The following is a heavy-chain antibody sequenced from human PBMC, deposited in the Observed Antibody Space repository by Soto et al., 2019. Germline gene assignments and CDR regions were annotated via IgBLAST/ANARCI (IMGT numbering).Heavy chain of an antibody. D-gene: IGHD1-26*01. J-gene: IGHJ6*02. V-gene: IGHV3-30-3*01. CDR1: GFTFSSYA. CDR2: ISYDGSNK. CDR3: ARNEYSGEGYYYYYYGMDV. Sequence: GGSLRLSCAASGFTFSSYAMHWVRQAPGKGLEWVAVISYDGSNKYYADSVKGRFTISRDNSKNTLYLQMNSLRAEDTAVYYCARNEYSGEGYYYYYYGMDVWGQGTTVTVSS.